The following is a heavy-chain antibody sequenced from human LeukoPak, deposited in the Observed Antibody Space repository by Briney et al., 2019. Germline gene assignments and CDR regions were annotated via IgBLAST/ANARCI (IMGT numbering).Heavy chain of an antibody. CDR1: GYSFTSYW. CDR3: ARQTAMGRSGDY. J-gene: IGHJ4*02. CDR2: IDPSDSET. Sequence: GESLKISCKASGYSFTSYWIGWVRQMPGKGLEWMGIIDPSDSETRYTPSFQGQVTISVDKSLTTADLQWNSPKASDTAMYYCARQTAMGRSGDYWGQGTRVTVSS. D-gene: IGHD5-18*01. V-gene: IGHV5-51*01.